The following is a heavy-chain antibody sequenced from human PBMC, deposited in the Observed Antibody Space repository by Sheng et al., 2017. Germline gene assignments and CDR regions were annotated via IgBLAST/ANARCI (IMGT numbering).Heavy chain of an antibody. J-gene: IGHJ6*02. Sequence: EVQLVESGGGLVKPGGSLRLSCAASGFTFSSYSMNWVRQAPGKGLEWVSSISSSSSYIYYADSVKGRFTISRDNAKNSLYLQMNSLRAEDTAVYYCARDLDPIGSAYYYYGMDVWGQGTTVTVSS. V-gene: IGHV3-21*01. CDR2: ISSSSSYI. D-gene: IGHD2-15*01. CDR1: GFTFSSYS. CDR3: ARDLDPIGSAYYYYGMDV.